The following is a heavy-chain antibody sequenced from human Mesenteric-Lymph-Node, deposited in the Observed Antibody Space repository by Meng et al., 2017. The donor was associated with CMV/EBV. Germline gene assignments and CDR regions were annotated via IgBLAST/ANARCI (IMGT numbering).Heavy chain of an antibody. V-gene: IGHV1-2*02. CDR1: GYTFTVYY. CDR2: INPNSGGT. CDR3: ARTGYSYGLPFYYFDY. D-gene: IGHD5-18*01. Sequence: ASVKVSCKTSGYTFTVYYMYWVRQAPGQGLEWMGWINPNSGGTNYAQKFQGRVTMTRDTSISTAYMELSRLRSDDTAVYYCARTGYSYGLPFYYFDYWGQGTLVTVSS. J-gene: IGHJ4*02.